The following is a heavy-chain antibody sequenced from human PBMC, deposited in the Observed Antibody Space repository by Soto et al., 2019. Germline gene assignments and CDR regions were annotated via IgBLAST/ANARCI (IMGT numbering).Heavy chain of an antibody. Sequence: GASVKVSCKASGYTFTSYYMHWVRQAPGQGLEWMGIINPSGGSTSYAQKFQGRVTMTRDTSTSTVYMELSSLRSEDTAVYYCARDHLGSSGWPYYYYYGMDVWGQGTTVTVSS. CDR1: GYTFTSYY. D-gene: IGHD6-19*01. CDR3: ARDHLGSSGWPYYYYYGMDV. V-gene: IGHV1-46*01. J-gene: IGHJ6*02. CDR2: INPSGGST.